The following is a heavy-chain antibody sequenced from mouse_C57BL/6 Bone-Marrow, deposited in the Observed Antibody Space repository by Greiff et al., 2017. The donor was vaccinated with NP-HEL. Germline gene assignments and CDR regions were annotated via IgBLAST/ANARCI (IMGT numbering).Heavy chain of an antibody. D-gene: IGHD1-1*01. CDR3: TPHYGSSHYAMDY. Sequence: VQLKESGAELVRPGASVKLSCTASGFNIKDDYMPWVKQRPEQGLEWIGWIDPENGDTEYASKFQGQATITADTSSNTAYLQLSSLTSEDTAVYYGTPHYGSSHYAMDYWGQGTSVTVAS. J-gene: IGHJ4*01. CDR1: GFNIKDDY. CDR2: IDPENGDT. V-gene: IGHV14-4*01.